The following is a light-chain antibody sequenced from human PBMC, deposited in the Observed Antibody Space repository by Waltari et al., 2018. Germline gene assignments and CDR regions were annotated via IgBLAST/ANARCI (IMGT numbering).Light chain of an antibody. J-gene: IGKJ3*01. Sequence: EIVLTKSPGTLSLSPGERATLSCRASQTFRSNYLAWYRQKPGQAPRLLIYGVSTRASGIPDRFSGSGSGTDFTLTISRLEPEDFAVYYCQHYDSRPFTFGPGTKVDLK. CDR1: QTFRSNY. V-gene: IGKV3-20*01. CDR2: GVS. CDR3: QHYDSRPFT.